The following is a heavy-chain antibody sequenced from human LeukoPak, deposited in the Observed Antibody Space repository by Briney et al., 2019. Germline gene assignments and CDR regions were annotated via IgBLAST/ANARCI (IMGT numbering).Heavy chain of an antibody. V-gene: IGHV1-2*02. Sequence: ASVKVSCKASGYTFTGYYMHWVRQAPGQGLEWMGWINPNSGGTNYAQKFQGRVTMTRDTSISTAYMELSRLRSDDTAVYYYARGRTVVVPAAIPNYWGQGTLVTVSS. CDR3: ARGRTVVVPAAIPNY. CDR1: GYTFTGYY. J-gene: IGHJ4*02. CDR2: INPNSGGT. D-gene: IGHD2-2*02.